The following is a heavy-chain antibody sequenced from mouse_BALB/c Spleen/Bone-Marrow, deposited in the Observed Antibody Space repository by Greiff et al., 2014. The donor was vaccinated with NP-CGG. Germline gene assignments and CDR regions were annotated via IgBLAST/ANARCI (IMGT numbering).Heavy chain of an antibody. CDR3: ARYYYGSSYFDY. J-gene: IGHJ2*01. V-gene: IGHV14-3*02. D-gene: IGHD1-1*01. Sequence: EVQVVESGAELVKPGASVKLSCTASGFNIKDTYMHWVKQRPEQGLEWIGRIDPANGNTKYDPKFQGKATITADTSSNTAYLQLSSLTSDDTAVYYCARYYYGSSYFDYWDQGTTLTVSS. CDR2: IDPANGNT. CDR1: GFNIKDTY.